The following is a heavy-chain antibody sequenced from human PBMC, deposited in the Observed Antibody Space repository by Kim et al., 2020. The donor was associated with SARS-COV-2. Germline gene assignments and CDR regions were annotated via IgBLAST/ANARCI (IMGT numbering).Heavy chain of an antibody. V-gene: IGHV4-4*02. CDR3: ASRGYSYGSYGMDV. Sequence: NPSLKSRVTISVDKSKNQFSLKRSSVTAADTAVYYCASRGYSYGSYGMDVWGQGTTVTVSS. J-gene: IGHJ6*02. D-gene: IGHD5-18*01.